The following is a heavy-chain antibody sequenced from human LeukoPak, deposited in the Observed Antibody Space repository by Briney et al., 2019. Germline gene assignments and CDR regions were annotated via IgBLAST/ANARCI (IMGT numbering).Heavy chain of an antibody. D-gene: IGHD6-6*01. CDR1: GGSFSGYY. J-gene: IGHJ3*02. Sequence: PSETLSLTCAVYGGSFSGYYWSWIRQPPGKGLEWIGEINHSGSTNYNPSLKSRVTISVDTSKNQFSLKLSSVTAADTAVYYCARGPLEYSSSSLAFDIWGQGTMVTVSS. CDR3: ARGPLEYSSSSLAFDI. CDR2: INHSGST. V-gene: IGHV4-34*01.